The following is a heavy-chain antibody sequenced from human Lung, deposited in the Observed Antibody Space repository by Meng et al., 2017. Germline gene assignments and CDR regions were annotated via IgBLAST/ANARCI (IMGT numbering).Heavy chain of an antibody. CDR2: LGAHPGDT. J-gene: IGHJ4*02. CDR1: DYNFTGYG. CDR3: ARGTPGRSYCDY. Sequence: HVQLLQSGAEVKHPGAPLLVSCKASDYNFTGYGVCWVRQAPGQGLEWMAWLGAHPGDTSFAPKFLGRVTVTADTATATAYMELRSRRSDDTAVYYCARGTPGRSYCDYWGRGTLVTVSS. V-gene: IGHV1-18*01. D-gene: IGHD3-10*01.